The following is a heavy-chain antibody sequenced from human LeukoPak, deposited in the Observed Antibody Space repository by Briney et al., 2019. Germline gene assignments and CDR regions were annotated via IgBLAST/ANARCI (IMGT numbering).Heavy chain of an antibody. CDR3: ARAGGYYDSSGYSSGFDY. Sequence: SQTLSLTCTVSGVSISSGSYYWSWIRQPAGKALEWIGRIYSSGSTNYNPSLKSRVTISVDTSKNQFSLKLSSLTAADTAVYYCARAGGYYDSSGYSSGFDYWGQGTLVTVSS. D-gene: IGHD3-22*01. J-gene: IGHJ4*02. CDR1: GVSISSGSYY. V-gene: IGHV4-61*02. CDR2: IYSSGST.